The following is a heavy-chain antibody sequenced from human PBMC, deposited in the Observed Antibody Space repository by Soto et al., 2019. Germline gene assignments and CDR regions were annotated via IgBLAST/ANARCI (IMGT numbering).Heavy chain of an antibody. V-gene: IGHV4-30-4*01. Sequence: TSETLSLTCSVSGDSISTVDYFWAWIRQPPGQALEYIGYIYKSATTYYNPSFESRVAISLDTSKSQFSLNVTSVTAADTAVYFCVRGRYCLTGRCFPNWFDSWGQGTLVTVSS. CDR3: VRGRYCLTGRCFPNWFDS. D-gene: IGHD2-15*01. J-gene: IGHJ5*01. CDR2: IYKSATT. CDR1: GDSISTVDYF.